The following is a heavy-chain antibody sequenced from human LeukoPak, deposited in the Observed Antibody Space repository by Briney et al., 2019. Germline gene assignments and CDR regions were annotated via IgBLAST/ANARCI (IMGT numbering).Heavy chain of an antibody. D-gene: IGHD2-15*01. CDR2: IYYSGST. J-gene: IGHJ4*02. V-gene: IGHV4-59*08. CDR3: ARYYCSGGSCYHPGFDY. Sequence: SETLSLTCTVSGGSISTYYWSWIRQPPGKGLEWIGYIYYSGSTNYNPSLKSRVTISVGTSKNQFSLKLSSVTAADTAVYYCARYYCSGGSCYHPGFDYWGQGTLVTVSS. CDR1: GGSISTYY.